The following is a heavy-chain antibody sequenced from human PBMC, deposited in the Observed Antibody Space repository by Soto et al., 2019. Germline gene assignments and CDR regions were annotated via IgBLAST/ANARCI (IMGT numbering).Heavy chain of an antibody. V-gene: IGHV1-69*04. Sequence: SVKVSCKASGFTLINYGFSWVRQAPGQGLEWMGKINPSRGITSYAQKFQGRVTITADKSTSTAYMELSSLRSEDTAVYYCARGYCSSTSCYENWFDPWGQGTLVTVSS. D-gene: IGHD2-2*01. CDR2: INPSRGIT. J-gene: IGHJ5*02. CDR1: GFTLINYG. CDR3: ARGYCSSTSCYENWFDP.